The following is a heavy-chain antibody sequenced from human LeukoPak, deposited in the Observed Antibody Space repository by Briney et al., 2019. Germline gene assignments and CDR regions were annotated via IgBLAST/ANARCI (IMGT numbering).Heavy chain of an antibody. CDR3: ARRIQYYVLRYFDWLSHFDY. D-gene: IGHD3-9*01. V-gene: IGHV4-34*01. J-gene: IGHJ4*02. Sequence: SETLSLTCAVYGGSFSGYYRSWIRQPPGKGLEWIGEINHSGSTNYNPSLKSRVTISVDTSKNQFSLKLSSVTAADTAVYYCARRIQYYVLRYFDWLSHFDYWGQGTLVTVSS. CDR1: GGSFSGYY. CDR2: INHSGST.